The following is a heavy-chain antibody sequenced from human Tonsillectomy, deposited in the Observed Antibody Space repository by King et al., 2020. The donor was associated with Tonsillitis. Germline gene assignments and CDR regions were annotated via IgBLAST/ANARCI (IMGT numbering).Heavy chain of an antibody. J-gene: IGHJ3*02. V-gene: IGHV3-21*01. CDR3: AKDKGADYYDSGRGAFDI. Sequence: VQLVESGGGLVRPGWSLRLSCATSGFIFNNYDMNWVRQAPGKGLGWVSSISSTGRYIYYADSVKGRFTISRDNAKKSLSLLMNSLRAEDTAVYFCAKDKGADYYDSGRGAFDIWGHGTMVTVSS. CDR2: ISSTGRYI. D-gene: IGHD3-22*01. CDR1: GFIFNNYD.